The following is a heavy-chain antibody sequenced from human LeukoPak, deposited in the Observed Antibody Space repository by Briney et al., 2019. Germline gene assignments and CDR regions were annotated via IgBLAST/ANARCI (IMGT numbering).Heavy chain of an antibody. CDR3: ARGRQQWLVRGSWFDP. CDR1: GYTFTSYD. Sequence: GASVKVSCKASGYTFTSYDINWVRQATGQGLEWMGWMNPNSGNTGYAQKFQGRVTITRNTSISTAYMELSSLRSEDTDVYYCARGRQQWLVRGSWFDPWGQGTLVTVSS. J-gene: IGHJ5*02. V-gene: IGHV1-8*03. D-gene: IGHD6-19*01. CDR2: MNPNSGNT.